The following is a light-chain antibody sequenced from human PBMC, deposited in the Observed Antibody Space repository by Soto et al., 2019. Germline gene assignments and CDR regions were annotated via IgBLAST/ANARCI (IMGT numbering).Light chain of an antibody. J-gene: IGKJ4*01. Sequence: EIVMTQSPATLSVSPGERATLSCRASQSVSSNLAWYQQKPGQAPRLLIYDASNRATGIPARFSGSGSGTDFTLTISRLEPEDFAVYYCQQYGSSPPVTFGGGTKVDIK. CDR3: QQYGSSPPVT. V-gene: IGKV3-20*01. CDR2: DAS. CDR1: QSVSSN.